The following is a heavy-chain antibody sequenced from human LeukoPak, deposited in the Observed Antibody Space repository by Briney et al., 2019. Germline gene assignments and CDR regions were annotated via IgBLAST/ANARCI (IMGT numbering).Heavy chain of an antibody. CDR2: IYYSGST. J-gene: IGHJ3*02. CDR1: GGSISSSSYY. Sequence: PSETLSLTCTVSGGSISSSSYYWGWIRQPPGKGLEWIGTIYYSGSTYYNPSLKSRVTISVDTSKNQFSLKMSSVTAADTAVYYLAGGNDSLDIWGQGTVVTVSS. V-gene: IGHV4-39*01. CDR3: AGGNDSLDI. D-gene: IGHD3-16*01.